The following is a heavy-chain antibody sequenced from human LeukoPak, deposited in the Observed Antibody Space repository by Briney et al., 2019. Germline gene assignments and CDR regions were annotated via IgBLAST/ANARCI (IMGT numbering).Heavy chain of an antibody. CDR2: ITSSGSTI. D-gene: IGHD2-21*01. V-gene: IGHV3-48*03. Sequence: PGGSLRLSCAASGFTFSAYEMNWVRQAPGKGLEWISYITSSGSTIYYADSVKGRFTISRDNAENSLYLQMNSLRDEDTAVYYCARAAYSDYWGQGTLVTVSS. CDR3: ARAAYSDY. CDR1: GFTFSAYE. J-gene: IGHJ4*02.